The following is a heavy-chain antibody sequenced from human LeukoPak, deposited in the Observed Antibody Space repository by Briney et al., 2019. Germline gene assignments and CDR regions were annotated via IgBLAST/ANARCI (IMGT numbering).Heavy chain of an antibody. D-gene: IGHD1-26*01. CDR2: IYYSGST. V-gene: IGHV4-30-4*08. Sequence: PSETLSLTCTVSGGSISSGDYCWSWIRQPPGKGLEWIGYIYYSGSTYYNPSLKSRVTISVDTSKNQFSLKLSSVTAADTAVYYCARESQSGSYGAYYFDYWGQGTLVTVSS. CDR1: GGSISSGDYC. J-gene: IGHJ4*02. CDR3: ARESQSGSYGAYYFDY.